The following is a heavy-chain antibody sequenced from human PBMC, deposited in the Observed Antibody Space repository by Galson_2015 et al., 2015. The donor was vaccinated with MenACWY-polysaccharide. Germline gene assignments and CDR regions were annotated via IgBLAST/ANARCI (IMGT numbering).Heavy chain of an antibody. Sequence: SLRLSCAASGFTFSTYWMHWVRQGPGKGLVWVSRINSDGSSTGYADSVKGRFTISRDNAKSTVYLQMGSLRAEDTAVYFCARGYTGYDWGQGTLVTVSS. CDR3: ARGYTGYD. J-gene: IGHJ4*02. D-gene: IGHD5-12*01. CDR1: GFTFSTYW. V-gene: IGHV3-74*01. CDR2: INSDGSST.